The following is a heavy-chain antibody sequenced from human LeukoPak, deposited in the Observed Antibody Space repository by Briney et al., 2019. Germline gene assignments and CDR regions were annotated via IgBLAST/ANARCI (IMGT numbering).Heavy chain of an antibody. CDR3: ATQQEGAMVLYFDY. Sequence: ASVKVSCKACGYTFTSYYMHWVRHAPGQGLEWMGIINPSGGSTSYAQKFQGRVTMTRDMSTSTVYMELSSLRSEDTAVYYCATQQEGAMVLYFDYWGQGTLVTVSS. CDR1: GYTFTSYY. CDR2: INPSGGST. D-gene: IGHD5-18*01. V-gene: IGHV1-46*01. J-gene: IGHJ4*02.